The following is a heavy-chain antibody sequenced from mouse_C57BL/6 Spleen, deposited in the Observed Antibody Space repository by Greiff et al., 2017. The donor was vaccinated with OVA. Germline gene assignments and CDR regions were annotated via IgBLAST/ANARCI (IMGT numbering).Heavy chain of an antibody. CDR3: ARGRVELWCGTMDY. D-gene: IGHD1-1*02. Sequence: VQLQQSGAELVKPGASVKLSCTASGYTFTSYWMHWVKQRPGQGLVWIGMIHPNSGSTNYNEKFKSKATLTVDKSSSTAYLQLSSLTSEDSAVYYGARGRVELWCGTMDYWGQGTTVTVSS. CDR2: IHPNSGST. J-gene: IGHJ4*01. V-gene: IGHV1-64*01. CDR1: GYTFTSYW.